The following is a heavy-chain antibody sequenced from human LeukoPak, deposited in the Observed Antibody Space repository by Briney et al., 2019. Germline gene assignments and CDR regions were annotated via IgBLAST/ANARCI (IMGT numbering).Heavy chain of an antibody. CDR1: GFTFSKNA. CDR2: ISVDGRDL. J-gene: IGHJ4*02. Sequence: GGSLRLSCAASGFTFSKNAMHWVRQAPGKGLEWVAVISVDGRDLYHADSVKGRFTISRDNSKNTLYLQMTSLRTDDTAVYYCARDKSAAADYYFDFWGQGTLVTVSS. D-gene: IGHD3-10*01. CDR3: ARDKSAAADYYFDF. V-gene: IGHV3-30*04.